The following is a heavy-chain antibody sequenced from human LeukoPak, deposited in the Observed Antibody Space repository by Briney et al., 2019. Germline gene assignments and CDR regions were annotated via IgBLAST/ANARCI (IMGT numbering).Heavy chain of an antibody. CDR1: GFIFSNYA. Sequence: GGSLRLSCAASGFIFSNYAMHWVRQAPGKGLEFVSAITNNGENTYYADSVKGRFTISRDDSKNTPFLQMGTLRPEDLGIYYCVTDGAGYNYDYWGQGTLVTVSS. CDR3: VTDGAGYNYDY. CDR2: ITNNGENT. J-gene: IGHJ4*02. D-gene: IGHD5-24*01. V-gene: IGHV3-64*02.